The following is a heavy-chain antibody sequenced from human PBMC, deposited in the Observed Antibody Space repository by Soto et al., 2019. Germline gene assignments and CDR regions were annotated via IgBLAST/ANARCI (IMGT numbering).Heavy chain of an antibody. J-gene: IGHJ6*02. CDR2: IYYRGAT. Sequence: SETLSLTCNVSGGSVTNGIYYWSWIRQPPGGGLEWIGYIYYRGATKYNPSLESRVSISVGTPKNQFSLKLTSVTAADTAVYYCVRDSRRTGVKYFYGFDAWGQGTTVTVSS. CDR3: VRDSRRTGVKYFYGFDA. CDR1: GGSVTNGIYY. D-gene: IGHD3-10*01. V-gene: IGHV4-61*01.